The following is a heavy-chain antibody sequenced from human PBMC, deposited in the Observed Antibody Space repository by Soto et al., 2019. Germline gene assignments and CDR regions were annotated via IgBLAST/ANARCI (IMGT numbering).Heavy chain of an antibody. V-gene: IGHV3-7*04. Sequence: GGSLRLSCAASGFTFSSYWMSWVRQAPGKGLEWVANIKQDGSEKYYVDSVKGRFTISRDNAKNSLYLQMNSLRAEDTAVYYCARDMSIAAARLPVDYWGQGTLVTVSS. D-gene: IGHD6-13*01. CDR2: IKQDGSEK. CDR1: GFTFSSYW. CDR3: ARDMSIAAARLPVDY. J-gene: IGHJ4*02.